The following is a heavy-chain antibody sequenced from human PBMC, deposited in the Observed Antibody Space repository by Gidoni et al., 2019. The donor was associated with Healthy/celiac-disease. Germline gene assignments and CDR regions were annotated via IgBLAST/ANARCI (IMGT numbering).Heavy chain of an antibody. CDR1: GFPFSSYA. Sequence: EVQLLESGGGLVQPGGSLRLSCAASGFPFSSYAMGWVRQAPGKGLEWVSAISGSGGSTYYADSVKGRFTISRDNSKNTLYLQMNSLRAEDTAVYYCAKVGSEWLSYNWFDPWGQGTLVTVSS. D-gene: IGHD3-3*01. CDR3: AKVGSEWLSYNWFDP. V-gene: IGHV3-23*01. J-gene: IGHJ5*02. CDR2: ISGSGGST.